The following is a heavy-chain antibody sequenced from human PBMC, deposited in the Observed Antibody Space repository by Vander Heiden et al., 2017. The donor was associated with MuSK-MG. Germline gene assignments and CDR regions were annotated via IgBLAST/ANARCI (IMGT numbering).Heavy chain of an antibody. Sequence: EVQLVESGGGLVQPGRSLRLSCKASGFTFGDYAMSWVRQAPGKGLEWVGYIRSKSYGATTEYGASVKGRFTISRDDSNSIAYLQMNSLKSEDTGVYYCTRGNDDSIWGNWFDPWGQGILVTVSS. V-gene: IGHV3-49*04. CDR2: IRSKSYGATT. CDR1: GFTFGDYA. D-gene: IGHD1-1*01. J-gene: IGHJ5*02. CDR3: TRGNDDSIWGNWFDP.